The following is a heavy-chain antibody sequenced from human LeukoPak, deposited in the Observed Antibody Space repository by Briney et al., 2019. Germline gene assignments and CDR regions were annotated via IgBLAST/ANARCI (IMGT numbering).Heavy chain of an antibody. CDR2: FDPEDGET. J-gene: IGHJ3*02. CDR3: ATDYYGSGSYSPQAFDI. CDR1: GYTLTELS. D-gene: IGHD3-10*01. V-gene: IGHV1-24*01. Sequence: EASVKVSCKVSGYTLTELSMHWVRQAPGKGLEWIGGFDPEDGETIYAQKFQGRVTMTEDTSTDTAYMELSSLRSEDTAVYFCATDYYGSGSYSPQAFDIWGQGTMVTVSS.